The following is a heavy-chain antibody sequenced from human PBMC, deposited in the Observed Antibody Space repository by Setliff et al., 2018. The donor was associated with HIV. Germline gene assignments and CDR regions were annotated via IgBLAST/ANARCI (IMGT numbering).Heavy chain of an antibody. J-gene: IGHJ2*01. CDR1: GFSLTTAGVG. V-gene: IGHV2-5*02. Sequence: SGPTLVNPTQTLTLTCSFSGFSLTTAGVGVGWIRQPPGKALEWLALIYWDDDKRYSPSLKSRLTISKGTSKNRVVLTMTDMDPVDTGTYYCTHGRIAAADPGYFGLWGRGTLVTVSS. CDR3: THGRIAAADPGYFGL. D-gene: IGHD6-25*01. CDR2: IYWDDDK.